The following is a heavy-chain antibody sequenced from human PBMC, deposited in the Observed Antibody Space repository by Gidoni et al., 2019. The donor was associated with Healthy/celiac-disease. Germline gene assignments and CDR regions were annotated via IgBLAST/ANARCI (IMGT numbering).Heavy chain of an antibody. J-gene: IGHJ5*02. D-gene: IGHD2-15*01. CDR3: ARAPGYCSGGSCQYEEYNWFDP. CDR2: ISTSGSYI. Sequence: EVQLVESGGGLVKPGGSLRLSCAASGFTFSGYTLTWVRQAPGKGLEWVSSISTSGSYIFYADSVRGRFTISRDNAKNSMYLQMNSLRAEDTAVYYCARAPGYCSGGSCQYEEYNWFDPWGQGTLVTVSS. CDR1: GFTFSGYT. V-gene: IGHV3-21*01.